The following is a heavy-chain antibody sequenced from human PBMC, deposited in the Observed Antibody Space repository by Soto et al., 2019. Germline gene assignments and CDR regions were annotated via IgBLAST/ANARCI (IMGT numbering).Heavy chain of an antibody. Sequence: QVQLVESGGGVVQPGRSLRLSCAASGFTFSSYAMHWVRQAPGKGLEWVAVISYDGSNKYYADSVKGRFTISRDNSKNTLYLQMNSRRAEDTAVYYCARGGYSGPFDPWGQGTLVTVSS. V-gene: IGHV3-30-3*01. CDR3: ARGGYSGPFDP. D-gene: IGHD2-15*01. CDR2: ISYDGSNK. J-gene: IGHJ5*02. CDR1: GFTFSSYA.